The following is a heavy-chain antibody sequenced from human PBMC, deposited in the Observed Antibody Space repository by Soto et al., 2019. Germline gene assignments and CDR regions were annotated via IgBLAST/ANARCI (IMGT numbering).Heavy chain of an antibody. V-gene: IGHV3-30*18. Sequence: PGGSLRLSCAASGFTFSSYGMHWVRQAPGKGLEWVAVISYDGSNKYYADSVKGRFTISRDNSKNTLYLQMNSLRAEDTAVYYCAKENEPTFIAAAGKVSSYYYYGMDVWGQGTTVTVSS. D-gene: IGHD6-13*01. CDR2: ISYDGSNK. CDR1: GFTFSSYG. CDR3: AKENEPTFIAAAGKVSSYYYYGMDV. J-gene: IGHJ6*02.